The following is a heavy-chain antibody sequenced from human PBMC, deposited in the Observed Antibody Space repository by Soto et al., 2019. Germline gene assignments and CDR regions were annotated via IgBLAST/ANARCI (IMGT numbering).Heavy chain of an antibody. CDR3: ARASAQYTIFGVVITSAYYYYYYGMDV. CDR2: IIPIFGTA. V-gene: IGHV1-69*13. CDR1: GGTFSSYA. Sequence: GASVKVSCKASGGTFSSYAISWVRQAPGQGLEWMGGIIPIFGTANYAQKFQGRVTITADESTSTAYMELSSLGSEDTAVYYCARASAQYTIFGVVITSAYYYYYYGMDVCGQGTTVTVSS. J-gene: IGHJ6*02. D-gene: IGHD3-3*01.